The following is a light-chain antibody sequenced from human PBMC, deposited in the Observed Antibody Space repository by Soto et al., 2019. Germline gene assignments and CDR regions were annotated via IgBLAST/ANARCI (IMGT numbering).Light chain of an antibody. Sequence: ETVMTQSPATLSVSPGERATLSCRASQSVNSNLAWYQQKPGQAPRILIFAASSRATGIPDKFSGSGSGTDFTRTISRLEPDDFAVYYCQHYGSPSWTFGQGTKVDIK. CDR3: QHYGSPSWT. J-gene: IGKJ1*01. V-gene: IGKV3-20*01. CDR1: QSVNSN. CDR2: AAS.